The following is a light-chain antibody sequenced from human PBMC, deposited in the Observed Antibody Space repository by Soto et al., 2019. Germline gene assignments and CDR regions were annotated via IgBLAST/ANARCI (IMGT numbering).Light chain of an antibody. CDR1: QTIDSW. J-gene: IGKJ1*01. CDR2: KAS. Sequence: DIQMTQSPSTLSASVGDRVTITCRASQTIDSWLAWYQQRPGKPPNLLIYKASTLASGVPSRVSGSGSGTEFTLTLNSLQPDDFATYYRQQYHIYSGTFGQGTKVQIK. CDR3: QQYHIYSGT. V-gene: IGKV1-5*03.